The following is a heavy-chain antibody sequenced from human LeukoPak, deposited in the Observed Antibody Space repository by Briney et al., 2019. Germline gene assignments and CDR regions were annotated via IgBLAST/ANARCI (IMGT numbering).Heavy chain of an antibody. CDR1: GFTFSSNW. J-gene: IGHJ4*02. V-gene: IGHV3-74*01. CDR3: ANYGSGYFYY. D-gene: IGHD3-3*01. Sequence: TGGSLRRSCAASGFTFSSNWMHWVRQAPGKGLVWVSRINSDGSSTNYADSVRGRFTISRDNAKNTLYLQMNSLRAEDTAVYYCANYGSGYFYYWGQGTLVTVSS. CDR2: INSDGSST.